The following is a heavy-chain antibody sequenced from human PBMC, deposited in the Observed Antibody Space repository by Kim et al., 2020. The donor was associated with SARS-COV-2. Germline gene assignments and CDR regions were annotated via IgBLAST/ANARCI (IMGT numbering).Heavy chain of an antibody. CDR3: ARDPLYGSGSYYTAGGY. J-gene: IGHJ4*02. CDR2: IIPIFGTA. V-gene: IGHV1-69*13. CDR1: GGTFSSYA. Sequence: SVKVSCKASGGTFSSYAISWVRQAPGQGLEWMGGIIPIFGTANYAQKFQGRVTITADESTSTAYMELSSLRSEDTAVYYCARDPLYGSGSYYTAGGYWGQGTLVTVSS. D-gene: IGHD3-10*01.